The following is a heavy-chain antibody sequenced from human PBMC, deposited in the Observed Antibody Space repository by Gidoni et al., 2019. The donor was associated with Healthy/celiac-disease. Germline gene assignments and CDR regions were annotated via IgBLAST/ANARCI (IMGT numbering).Heavy chain of an antibody. J-gene: IGHJ4*02. D-gene: IGHD3-22*01. CDR3: ARATYYYDSSGYEMFDY. V-gene: IGHV4-31*03. Sequence: QVPLQESGPGLVKPSPTLSLTCTVSGGSLSSGGYYWSWIRQHPEKGLEWIGYIYYSGSTYYNQSLKSRVTISVDTSKNQFSLKLSSVTAADTAVYYCARATYYYDSSGYEMFDYWGQGTLVTVSS. CDR1: GGSLSSGGYY. CDR2: IYYSGST.